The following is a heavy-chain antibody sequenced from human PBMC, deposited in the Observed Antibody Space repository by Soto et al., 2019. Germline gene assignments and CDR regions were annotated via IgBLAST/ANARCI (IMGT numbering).Heavy chain of an antibody. CDR1: GFTFSSYG. V-gene: IGHV3-33*01. CDR2: IWYDGSNK. D-gene: IGHD3-16*02. J-gene: IGHJ4*02. CDR3: ARGPYYDYVWGSYRPLDY. Sequence: GGSLRLSCAASGFTFSSYGMHWVRQAPGKGLEWVAVIWYDGSNKYYADSVKGRFTISRDNSKNTLYLQMNSLRAEDTAVYYCARGPYYDYVWGSYRPLDYWGQGTLVTVSS.